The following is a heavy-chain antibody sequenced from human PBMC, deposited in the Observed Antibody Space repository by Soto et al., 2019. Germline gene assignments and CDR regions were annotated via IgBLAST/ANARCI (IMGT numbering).Heavy chain of an antibody. J-gene: IGHJ4*02. CDR2: IIPFFGTA. D-gene: IGHD2-15*01. CDR1: GGTFSNYS. V-gene: IGHV1-69*12. CDR3: ARIEGYCSGGTCHRGSGDY. Sequence: QVQLVQSGAEVKKPGSSVKVSCKASGGTFSNYSINWVRQAPGQGLEWMGGIIPFFGTANYAQKFQGRVTITADESATTAYMEVTSLRSDDTAVYYCARIEGYCSGGTCHRGSGDYWGQGTMVAVSS.